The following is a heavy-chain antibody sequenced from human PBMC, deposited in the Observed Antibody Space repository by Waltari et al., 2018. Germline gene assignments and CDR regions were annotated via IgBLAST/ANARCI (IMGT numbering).Heavy chain of an antibody. J-gene: IGHJ1*01. V-gene: IGHV3-23*03. CDR3: AKDTGQWLDTEYFQH. D-gene: IGHD6-19*01. Sequence: EVQLLESGGGLVQPGGSLRLSCAASGFTFSSYAMSWVRQAPGKGLEWVSVIYSGGSTYEADSVKGRFTSARDNSKNTLYLQMNSLRAEDTAVYYCAKDTGQWLDTEYFQHWGQGTLVTVSS. CDR2: IYSGGST. CDR1: GFTFSSYA.